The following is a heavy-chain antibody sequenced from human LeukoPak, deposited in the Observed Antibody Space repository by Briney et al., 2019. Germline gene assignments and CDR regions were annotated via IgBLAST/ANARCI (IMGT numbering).Heavy chain of an antibody. D-gene: IGHD7-27*01. CDR1: GFTFSTSW. CDR3: AKDLNWENY. Sequence: GGSLRLSCAAFGFTFSTSWMTWVRQAPGKGLEWVANIKGDGSQMYYVDSVKGRFTISRDNAKSSLYLQMNSLRVEDTAVYYCAKDLNWENYWGQGTLVTVSS. J-gene: IGHJ4*02. V-gene: IGHV3-7*01. CDR2: IKGDGSQM.